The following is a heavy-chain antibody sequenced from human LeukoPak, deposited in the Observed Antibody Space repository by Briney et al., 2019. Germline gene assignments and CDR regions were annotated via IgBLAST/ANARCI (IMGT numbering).Heavy chain of an antibody. Sequence: ASVKVSCKASGYTFTSYDINWVRQATGQGLEWMGWMNPNSGNTGYAQKFQGRVTITRNTSISTAYMELSSVTAADTAVYYCARGRDGYNFWSDSWGQGTLVTVSS. CDR3: ARGRDGYNFWSDS. CDR1: GYTFTSYD. CDR2: MNPNSGNT. J-gene: IGHJ4*02. V-gene: IGHV1-8*03. D-gene: IGHD5-24*01.